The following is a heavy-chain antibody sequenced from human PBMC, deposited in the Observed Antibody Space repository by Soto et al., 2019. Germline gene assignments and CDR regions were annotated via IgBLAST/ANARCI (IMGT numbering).Heavy chain of an antibody. D-gene: IGHD6-19*01. Sequence: PSQTLSLTCAISGDSVSSNSAAWNWIRHSPSRGLEWLGRTYYRSKWYNDYAVSMRSRITINPDTTKNQFSLQLNSATPEDTAVYYCARGGSSDWQVALDIWGQGTMVTVSS. CDR2: TYYRSKWYN. CDR3: ARGGSSDWQVALDI. CDR1: GDSVSSNSAA. J-gene: IGHJ3*02. V-gene: IGHV6-1*01.